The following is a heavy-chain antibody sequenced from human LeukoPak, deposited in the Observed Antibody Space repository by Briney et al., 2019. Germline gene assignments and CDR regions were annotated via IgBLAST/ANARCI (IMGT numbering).Heavy chain of an antibody. CDR3: ARELLTGTDDY. CDR2: ISYDGSNK. V-gene: IGHV3-30*01. CDR1: GFTFSSYA. Sequence: GRSLRLSCAASGFTFSSYAMHWVRQAPGKGLEWVAVISYDGSNKYYADSVKGRFTISRDNSKNTLYLQMNSLRAEDTAVYYCARELLTGTDDYWGQGTLVTVSS. J-gene: IGHJ4*02. D-gene: IGHD1-20*01.